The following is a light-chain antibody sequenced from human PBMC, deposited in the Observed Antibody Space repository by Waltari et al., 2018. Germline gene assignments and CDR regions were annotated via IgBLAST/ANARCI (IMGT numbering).Light chain of an antibody. CDR2: RNA. V-gene: IGLV1-47*01. CDR3: AAWDDSLRAKFV. J-gene: IGLJ1*01. Sequence: QSVLTQPPSASGTPGQRVTISCSGSSSNVGSNYVYWYHQLPGTAPKPLIYRNAHRPSGVPELFAASKSGTLASLAISGLRSEDEADYYCAAWDDSLRAKFVFGTGTKVTVL. CDR1: SSNVGSNY.